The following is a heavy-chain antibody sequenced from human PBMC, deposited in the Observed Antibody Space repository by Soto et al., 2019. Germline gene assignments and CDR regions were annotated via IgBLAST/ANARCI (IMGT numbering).Heavy chain of an antibody. CDR3: ATGNVDSMLES. V-gene: IGHV4-4*01. D-gene: IGHD3-3*01. CDR2: IYHGGGT. Sequence: XETLTLTFSVSGGSISSRDWWTWVRQSPGKGLEWISKIYHGGGTNFSPSLRGRANISIDKSRKFFSLTLNSVTAADTAIYFCATGNVDSMLESWGRGTLVTVSS. CDR1: GGSISSRDW. J-gene: IGHJ4*02.